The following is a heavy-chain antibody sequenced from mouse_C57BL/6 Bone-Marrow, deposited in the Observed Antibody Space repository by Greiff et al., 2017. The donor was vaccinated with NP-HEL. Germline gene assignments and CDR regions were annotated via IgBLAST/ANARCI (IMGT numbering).Heavy chain of an antibody. CDR2: IDPETGGT. CDR3: TSHLGLSWFAY. D-gene: IGHD4-1*01. V-gene: IGHV1-15*01. J-gene: IGHJ3*01. Sequence: QVQLQQSGAELVRPGASVTLSCKASGYTFTDYEMHWVKQTPVHGLEWIGAIDPETGGTAYNQKFKGKAILTADKSSSTAYMELRSLTSEDSAVYYCTSHLGLSWFAYWGQGTLVTVSA. CDR1: GYTFTDYE.